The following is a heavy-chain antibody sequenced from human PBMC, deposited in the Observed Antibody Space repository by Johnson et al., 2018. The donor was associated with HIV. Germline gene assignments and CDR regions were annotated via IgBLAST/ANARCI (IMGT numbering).Heavy chain of an antibody. CDR3: AKVGRIVVAIGNDAFDI. V-gene: IGHV3-30*18. D-gene: IGHD2-21*01. CDR2: ISYDGNNK. CDR1: GFTFSNYW. J-gene: IGHJ3*02. Sequence: QMQLVESGGGLVQPGGSLRLSCAASGFTFSNYWMSWVRQAPGKGLEWVEVISYDGNNKYYADSVKCRFTSSRDNSRNTLYLQMNTLRTEDTALYYCAKVGRIVVAIGNDAFDIWGQGTMVTVSS.